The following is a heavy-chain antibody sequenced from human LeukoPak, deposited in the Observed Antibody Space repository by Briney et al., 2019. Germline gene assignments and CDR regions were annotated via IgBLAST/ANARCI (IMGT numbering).Heavy chain of an antibody. CDR3: ARPRYYYDSSGYDAFDI. J-gene: IGHJ3*02. Sequence: GESLKISCKGSGYSFTSYWIGWVRQMPGKGLEWMGIIYPGDSDTRYSPSFQGQVTISADNSISTAYLQWNSLKASDTAMYYCARPRYYYDSSGYDAFDIWGQGTMVTVSS. CDR2: IYPGDSDT. V-gene: IGHV5-51*01. CDR1: GYSFTSYW. D-gene: IGHD3-22*01.